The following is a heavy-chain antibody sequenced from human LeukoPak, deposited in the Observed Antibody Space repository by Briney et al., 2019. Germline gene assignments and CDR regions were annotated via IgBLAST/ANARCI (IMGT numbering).Heavy chain of an antibody. D-gene: IGHD1-20*01. J-gene: IGHJ6*03. V-gene: IGHV1-69*05. Sequence: SVKVSCKASGVTFSSYAISWVRQAPGQGLEWIGGLRPVFGPINSAQKFQDRVTLTKDDSTTTAYMELRSLRSEDTAVYYCATNPMTGYHLGDHLYFYMAVWGKGTTVTVS. CDR2: LRPVFGPI. CDR3: ATNPMTGYHLGDHLYFYMAV. CDR1: GVTFSSYA.